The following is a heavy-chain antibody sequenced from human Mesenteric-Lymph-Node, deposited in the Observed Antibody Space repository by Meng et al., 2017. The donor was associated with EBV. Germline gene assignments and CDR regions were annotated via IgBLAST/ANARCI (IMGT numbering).Heavy chain of an antibody. CDR2: ISVHTGNT. D-gene: IGHD3-10*01. J-gene: IGHJ5*02. V-gene: IGHV1-18*01. CDR1: GYTFSSYS. CDR3: ARVADHYGSGSYDT. Sequence: QVQLGQSGGEVKKPGASVKVSCKAFGYTFSSYSITWVRQAPGQGLEWMGWISVHTGNTNYAQKLQDRVTMTTDTSTNTAYMELRSLRSDDTAVYFCARVADHYGSGSYDTWGQGTLVTVSS.